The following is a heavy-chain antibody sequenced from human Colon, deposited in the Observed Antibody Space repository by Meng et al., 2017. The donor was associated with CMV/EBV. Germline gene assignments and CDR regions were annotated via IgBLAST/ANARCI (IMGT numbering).Heavy chain of an antibody. Sequence: IPLKWSAPAPVTPTPTLTLTCTFSGFSLTTTGAGVAWVRQHPGKAPELLALSHWDDDNRYSPSLKNRLNITKDTSKNQVVLSMTDLDPADTDTFYCARHSLTILTDWGQGALVTASS. V-gene: IGHV2-5*02. CDR3: ARHSLTILTD. D-gene: IGHD2-8*02. CDR2: SHWDDDN. J-gene: IGHJ4*02. CDR1: GFSLTTTGAG.